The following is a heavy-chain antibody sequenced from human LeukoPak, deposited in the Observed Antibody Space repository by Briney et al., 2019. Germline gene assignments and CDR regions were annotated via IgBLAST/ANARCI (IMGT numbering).Heavy chain of an antibody. CDR3: AREPTRMYYYDRLGAFDM. CDR1: RYTYTGYD. J-gene: IGHJ3*02. D-gene: IGHD3-22*01. Sequence: GGSVKVSCKASRYTYTGYDMHWVRQSPGQGPEGMGWIHQKSGGKNYAQKFQGRVNMPRDKSTRTAYMELKRLRSYETAVYYCAREPTRMYYYDRLGAFDMPGQGAMGTVSS. CDR2: IHQKSGGK. V-gene: IGHV1-2*02.